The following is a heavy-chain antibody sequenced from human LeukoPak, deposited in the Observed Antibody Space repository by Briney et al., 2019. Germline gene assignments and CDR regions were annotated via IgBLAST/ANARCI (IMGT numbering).Heavy chain of an antibody. CDR1: GFTFNSYW. J-gene: IGHJ4*02. CDR2: IKQDGREK. D-gene: IGHD1-7*01. CDR3: ATSRTFDY. Sequence: GGSLRLSCAASGFTFNSYWMNWVRQAPGKGLEWVANIKQDGREKYYVDSVKGRFTISRGNAENSLYLQMNSLRAEDTAVYYCATSRTFDYWGQGTLVTVSS. V-gene: IGHV3-7*01.